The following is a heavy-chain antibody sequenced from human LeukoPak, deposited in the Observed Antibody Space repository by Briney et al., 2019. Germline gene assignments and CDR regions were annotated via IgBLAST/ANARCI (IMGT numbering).Heavy chain of an antibody. CDR1: GFTFTNYW. Sequence: PGGSLRLSCAASGFTFTNYWMSWVRQAPGKGLELVANIKQDRSEKYYVDSVKGRFTISRDNAKNSLYLQMNSLRAEDTAVYYCARDMNFPHGFDPWGQGTLVTVSS. J-gene: IGHJ5*02. CDR2: IKQDRSEK. CDR3: ARDMNFPHGFDP. V-gene: IGHV3-7*01. D-gene: IGHD1-7*01.